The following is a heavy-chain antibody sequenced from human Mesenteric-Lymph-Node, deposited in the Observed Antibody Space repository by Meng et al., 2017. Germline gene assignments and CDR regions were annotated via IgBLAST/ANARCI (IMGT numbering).Heavy chain of an antibody. CDR1: GLTFSSYG. J-gene: IGHJ6*02. V-gene: IGHV3-21*01. CDR3: ARGHYYGMDV. CDR2: ISTSSSNI. Sequence: GESLKISCAASGLTFSSYGMNWVRQAPGKGLEWVASISTSSSNIYQVDSVKGRFTISRDNAKNSVYLQMNSLRADDTAVYYCARGHYYGMDVWGQGTTVTVSS.